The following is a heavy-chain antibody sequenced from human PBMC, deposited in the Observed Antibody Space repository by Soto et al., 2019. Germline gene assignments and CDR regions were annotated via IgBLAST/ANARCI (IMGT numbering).Heavy chain of an antibody. Sequence: AAVKVSCKASGYSFTDCHIHWVRQAPGQGLEWLGRINPKSGGTSTAQKFQGWVTMTTDTSISTASMELTRLTSDDTAIYYCARGDSTDCSNGVCSFFYNHDMDVWGQGTPVTVSS. D-gene: IGHD2-8*01. CDR1: GYSFTDCH. CDR3: ARGDSTDCSNGVCSFFYNHDMDV. CDR2: INPKSGGT. V-gene: IGHV1-2*04. J-gene: IGHJ6*02.